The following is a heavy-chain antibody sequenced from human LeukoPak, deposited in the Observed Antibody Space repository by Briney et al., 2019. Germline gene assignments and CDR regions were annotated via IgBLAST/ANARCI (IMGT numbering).Heavy chain of an antibody. CDR1: GFNIRNHW. CDR3: ARENAVATGAFDY. V-gene: IGHV3-7*01. Sequence: GGSLRLSCVASGFNIRNHWMSWVRQTPGKGLEWVATMKEDGTEKDYVDAVKGRFTISRDNAMNSLYLQMNSLRAEDTAVYYCARENAVATGAFDYWGRGALVTVSS. CDR2: MKEDGTEK. J-gene: IGHJ4*02. D-gene: IGHD5-12*01.